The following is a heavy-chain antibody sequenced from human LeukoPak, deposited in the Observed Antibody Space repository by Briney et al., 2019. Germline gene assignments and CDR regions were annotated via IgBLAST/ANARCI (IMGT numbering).Heavy chain of an antibody. D-gene: IGHD5/OR15-5a*01. J-gene: IGHJ4*02. CDR1: GFTFSGYA. CDR2: VSSDGRDK. Sequence: GGSLRLSCADSGFTFSGYAIHCVRQAPGKGLEWVAVVSSDGRDKHHADSVKGRFTISRDNSKNTLYLQTNSLRAEDTAVYYCARDLRRYAAYYIDYWGQGTLVTVSS. V-gene: IGHV3-30*03. CDR3: ARDLRRYAAYYIDY.